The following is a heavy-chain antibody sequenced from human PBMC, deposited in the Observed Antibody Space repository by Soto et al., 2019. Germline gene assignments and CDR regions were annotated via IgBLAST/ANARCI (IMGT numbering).Heavy chain of an antibody. J-gene: IGHJ4*02. CDR3: AKAPDYSGRRTHFDS. V-gene: IGHV3-23*01. D-gene: IGHD4-4*01. CDR1: GFTFSSYA. Sequence: EVQLLDSGGGLVQPGGSLRLSCAASGFTFSSYAMSWVRQAPGKGLEWVSAISGSAGSTYYEDSVKGRFTISRDNSNNTLYLQMNSLRAEDTAVYYCAKAPDYSGRRTHFDSWGQGTLVTVSS. CDR2: ISGSAGST.